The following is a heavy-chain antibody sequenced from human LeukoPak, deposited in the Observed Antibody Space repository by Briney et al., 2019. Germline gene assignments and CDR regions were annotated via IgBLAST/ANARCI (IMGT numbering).Heavy chain of an antibody. D-gene: IGHD3-10*01. Sequence: PSETLSLTCTVSGGSVSSGSYYWSWIRQPPGKGLEWIGYIYYSGSTNYNPSLKSRVTISVDTSKNQFSLKLSSVTAADTAVYYCARDLYAPPHYYGSGSNAFDIWGQGTMVTVSS. CDR3: ARDLYAPPHYYGSGSNAFDI. CDR2: IYYSGST. J-gene: IGHJ3*02. V-gene: IGHV4-61*01. CDR1: GGSVSSGSYY.